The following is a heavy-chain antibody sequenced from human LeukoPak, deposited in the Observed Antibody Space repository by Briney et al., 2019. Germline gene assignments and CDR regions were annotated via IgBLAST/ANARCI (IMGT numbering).Heavy chain of an antibody. CDR3: ARGSNCDS. Sequence: GGSLRLSCAASGFTFSTYSINWVRQAPGKGLEWVSSFSSRSGSIYYADSVKGRFTISRDNAKNSLYLQMNGLRAEDTAVYYCARGSNCDSWGQGTLVTVSS. V-gene: IGHV3-21*01. D-gene: IGHD4-11*01. CDR1: GFTFSTYS. J-gene: IGHJ4*02. CDR2: FSSRSGSI.